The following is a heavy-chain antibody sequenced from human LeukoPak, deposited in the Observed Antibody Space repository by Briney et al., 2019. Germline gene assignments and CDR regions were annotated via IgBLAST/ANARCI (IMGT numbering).Heavy chain of an antibody. V-gene: IGHV1-2*02. Sequence: ASVTVSFKASGYTFTGYYMHWVRQATGQGLEWMGWMNPNSGGTNYAQKFQGRVTMTRETSISTAYMELSRLRSDDTAVYYCTRPHCSSTSCYTANFDYWGQGTLVTVSS. CDR1: GYTFTGYY. CDR3: TRPHCSSTSCYTANFDY. D-gene: IGHD2-2*02. J-gene: IGHJ4*02. CDR2: MNPNSGGT.